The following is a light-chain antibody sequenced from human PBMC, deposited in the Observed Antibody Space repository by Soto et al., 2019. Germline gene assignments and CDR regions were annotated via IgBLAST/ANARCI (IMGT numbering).Light chain of an antibody. CDR1: QGLLHSDGKTY. Sequence: DIVMTQTPLSLSVTPGQPASISCKSSQGLLHSDGKTYVDWYLQKPGQSPQXMIYLVSNRASGVPERFSGSGSGTDFTLKISRVEAEDVGQYYCMQALQTPLTFGQGTRLEIK. J-gene: IGKJ5*01. CDR2: LVS. V-gene: IGKV2-28*01. CDR3: MQALQTPLT.